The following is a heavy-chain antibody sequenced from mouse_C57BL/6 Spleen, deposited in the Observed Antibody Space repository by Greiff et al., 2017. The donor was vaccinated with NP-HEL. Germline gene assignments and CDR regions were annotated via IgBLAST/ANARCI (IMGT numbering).Heavy chain of an antibody. Sequence: EVKLVESGGGLVKPGGSLKLSCAASGFTFSDYGMHWVRQAPEKGLEWVAYISSGSSTIYYADTVKGRFTISRDNAKNTLFLQMTSLRSEDTAMYYCARLNWVPFAYWGQGTLVTVSA. D-gene: IGHD4-1*01. V-gene: IGHV5-17*01. J-gene: IGHJ3*01. CDR3: ARLNWVPFAY. CDR2: ISSGSSTI. CDR1: GFTFSDYG.